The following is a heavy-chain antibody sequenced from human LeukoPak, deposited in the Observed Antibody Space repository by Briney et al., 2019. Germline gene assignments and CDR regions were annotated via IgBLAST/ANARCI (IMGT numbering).Heavy chain of an antibody. J-gene: IGHJ4*02. CDR2: ISGSGGST. V-gene: IGHV3-23*01. CDR1: GFTFSSYA. D-gene: IGHD6-13*01. Sequence: GGSLRLSCAASGFTFSSYAMSWVRQAPGKGLEWVSAISGSGGSTYYADSVKGRFTISRDDSKNTVYLQMNSLRAEDTAVYYCAKLRSWYGDYWGQGTRVTVSS. CDR3: AKLRSWYGDY.